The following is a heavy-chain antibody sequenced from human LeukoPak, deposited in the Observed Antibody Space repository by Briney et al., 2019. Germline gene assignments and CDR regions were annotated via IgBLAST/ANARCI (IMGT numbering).Heavy chain of an antibody. V-gene: IGHV3-7*01. D-gene: IGHD4/OR15-4a*01. CDR1: GFTFSSYS. CDR3: ASLTHGRD. J-gene: IGHJ1*01. Sequence: PGGSLRLSCAASGFTFSSYSMSWVRQAPGKGLEWVANINQDESESYYVDSVKGRFTISRDNARNSLYLQMNTLRAEDTAVYYCASLTHGRDWGQGTLVTVSS. CDR2: INQDESES.